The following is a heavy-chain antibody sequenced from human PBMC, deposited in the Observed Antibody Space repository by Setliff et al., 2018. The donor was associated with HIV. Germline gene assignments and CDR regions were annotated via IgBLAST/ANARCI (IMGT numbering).Heavy chain of an antibody. D-gene: IGHD6-19*01. CDR2: INPNSGGT. CDR3: ARFHSSGWYNGMDV. CDR1: GYTFTGYY. J-gene: IGHJ6*02. Sequence: ASVKVSCKASGYTFTGYYMHWVRQAPGQGLEWMGRINPNSGGTNYAQKFQGRVTMTRETSISTAYMELSRLRSDDTAVYYCARFHSSGWYNGMDVWGQGTTVTVSS. V-gene: IGHV1-2*06.